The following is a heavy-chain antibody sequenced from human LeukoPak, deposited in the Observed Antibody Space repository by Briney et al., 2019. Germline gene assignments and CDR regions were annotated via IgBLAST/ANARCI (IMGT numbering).Heavy chain of an antibody. CDR1: GFTFSSYE. CDR3: ARDRLRFFDSYAFDI. D-gene: IGHD3-9*01. Sequence: GGSLRLSCAASGFTFSSYEMNWVRQAPGKGLEWVSSSSSTNSYMYYADSVKGRFTISRDNAKNSLYLQMNSLRAEDTAVYYCARDRLRFFDSYAFDIWGQGTMVTVSS. J-gene: IGHJ3*02. CDR2: SSSTNSYM. V-gene: IGHV3-21*04.